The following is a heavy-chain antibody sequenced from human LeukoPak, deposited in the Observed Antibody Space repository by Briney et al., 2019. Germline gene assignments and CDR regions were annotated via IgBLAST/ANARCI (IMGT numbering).Heavy chain of an antibody. CDR2: ISGSGGST. Sequence: QSGGSLRLSCAASGLTFSSYAMSWVSQAPGKGLEWVSAISGSGGSTYSADTVKGRFTISRENSNNTLYLQMNSLRAEDTAVYYCAKKMTTVITFDYWGQGTLVTVSS. CDR1: GLTFSSYA. J-gene: IGHJ4*02. D-gene: IGHD4-17*01. V-gene: IGHV3-23*01. CDR3: AKKMTTVITFDY.